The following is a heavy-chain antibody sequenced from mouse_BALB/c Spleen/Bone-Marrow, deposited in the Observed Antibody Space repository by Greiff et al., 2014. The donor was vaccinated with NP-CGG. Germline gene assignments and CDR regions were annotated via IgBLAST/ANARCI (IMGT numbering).Heavy chain of an antibody. CDR1: GFTFSDYY. Sequence: EVKLMESGGGLVKPGGSLKLSCAASGFTFSDYYMYWVRQTPEKRLEWAATISDGGGYTYYPDSVWGRFTISRDNAKNNLYLQMSSLKSEDTAMYYCARSGERYGAMDYWGQGTSVTVFS. D-gene: IGHD2-10*02. CDR2: ISDGGGYT. CDR3: ARSGERYGAMDY. V-gene: IGHV5-4*02. J-gene: IGHJ4*01.